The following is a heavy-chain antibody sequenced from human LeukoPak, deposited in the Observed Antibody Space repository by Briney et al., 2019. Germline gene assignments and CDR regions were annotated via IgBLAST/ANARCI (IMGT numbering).Heavy chain of an antibody. J-gene: IGHJ4*02. Sequence: GESLKISCKGSGYSFTSSWIGWVRQMAGKGLEYMGIICPGDSDTRYSQSFQGQVTISADKSITTAYLQWSSLKASDTAMYYCARHTTVGGSLRFDYWGQGTLVSVSS. V-gene: IGHV5-51*01. D-gene: IGHD4-23*01. CDR1: GYSFTSSW. CDR3: ARHTTVGGSLRFDY. CDR2: ICPGDSDT.